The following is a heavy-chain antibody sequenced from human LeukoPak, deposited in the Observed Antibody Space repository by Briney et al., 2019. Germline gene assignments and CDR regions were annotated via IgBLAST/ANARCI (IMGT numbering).Heavy chain of an antibody. J-gene: IGHJ3*02. Sequence: GRSLRLSCAASGFTFSSYAMHWVRQAPGKGLEWVAVISYDGSNKYYADSVKGQFTISRDNSKNTLYLQMNSLRAEDTAVYYCARDFVEQAGYAFDIWGQGTMVTVSS. D-gene: IGHD3-16*02. V-gene: IGHV3-30-3*01. CDR3: ARDFVEQAGYAFDI. CDR1: GFTFSSYA. CDR2: ISYDGSNK.